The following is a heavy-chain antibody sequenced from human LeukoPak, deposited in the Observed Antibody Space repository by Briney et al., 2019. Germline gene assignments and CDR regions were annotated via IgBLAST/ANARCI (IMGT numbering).Heavy chain of an antibody. CDR1: GFTFSSYA. Sequence: QPGGSLRLSCAASGFTFSSYAMSWVRQAPGKGLEWVSAISGSGGSTYYADSVKGRFTISRDNSKNTLYLQMNSLRAEDTAVYYCAKGGGYYYYYDMDVWGQGTTVTVSS. V-gene: IGHV3-23*01. CDR3: AKGGGYYYYYDMDV. CDR2: ISGSGGST. J-gene: IGHJ6*02. D-gene: IGHD3-10*01.